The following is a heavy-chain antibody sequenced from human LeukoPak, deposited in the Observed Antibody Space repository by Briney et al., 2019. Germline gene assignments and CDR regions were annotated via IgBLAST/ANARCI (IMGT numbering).Heavy chain of an antibody. J-gene: IGHJ4*02. CDR1: GFTFSSYS. V-gene: IGHV3-21*01. CDR3: ASAYMVRGVFDY. D-gene: IGHD3-10*01. CDR2: ISSSSSYI. Sequence: GESLRLSCAASGFTFSSYSMNWVRQAPGKGLEWVSSISSSSSYIYYADSVKGRFTISRDNAKNSLYLQMNSLRAEDTAVYYCASAYMVRGVFDYWGQGTLVTVSS.